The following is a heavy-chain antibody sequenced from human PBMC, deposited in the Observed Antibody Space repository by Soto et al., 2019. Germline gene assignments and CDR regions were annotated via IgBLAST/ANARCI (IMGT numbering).Heavy chain of an antibody. J-gene: IGHJ4*02. Sequence: QVQLVESGGGVVQPGRSLRLACAASGFTFSSYGMHWVRQAPGKGLEWVAVISYDGSNKYYADSVKGRFTISRDNSKNTLELQMNSRRAEDTAVDYCAKDPEGRRPQLDYWGQGTLVTVSS. V-gene: IGHV3-30*18. CDR2: ISYDGSNK. CDR3: AKDPEGRRPQLDY. CDR1: GFTFSSYG.